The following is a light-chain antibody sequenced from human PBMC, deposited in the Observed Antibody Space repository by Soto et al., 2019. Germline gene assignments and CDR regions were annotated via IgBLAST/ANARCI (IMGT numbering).Light chain of an antibody. Sequence: EIVMTQSPATLSVSPGERATLSCRASQNVNNNLAWYQQKPGQAHLLLIYGASIRATGIPARFSGSGSGTEFTLTISSLQSEDVAVYYCQQYTNWPQYTFGQGTKLEIK. J-gene: IGKJ2*01. V-gene: IGKV3-15*01. CDR2: GAS. CDR3: QQYTNWPQYT. CDR1: QNVNNN.